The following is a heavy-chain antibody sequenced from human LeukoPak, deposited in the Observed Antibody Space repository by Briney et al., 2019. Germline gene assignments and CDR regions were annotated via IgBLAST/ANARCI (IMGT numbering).Heavy chain of an antibody. Sequence: QPGGSLRLSCAASGFTFSSYAMHWVRQAPGKGLEWVAFIRYDGSNRFYADSVRGRFTISRDNSKNTVYLQMNSLRAEDTAVYYCAKDRSMTTVTPFDNWGQGTLVAVSS. CDR3: AKDRSMTTVTPFDN. CDR1: GFTFSSYA. D-gene: IGHD4-17*01. CDR2: IRYDGSNR. V-gene: IGHV3-30*02. J-gene: IGHJ4*02.